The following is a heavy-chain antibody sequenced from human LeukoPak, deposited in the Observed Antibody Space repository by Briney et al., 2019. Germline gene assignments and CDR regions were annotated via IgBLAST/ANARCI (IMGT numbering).Heavy chain of an antibody. D-gene: IGHD3-9*01. CDR2: IYYSGST. CDR1: GGSISSGYYY. V-gene: IGHV4-31*03. J-gene: IGHJ4*02. CDR3: TRARGYFDPFDS. Sequence: SETLSLTCTVSGGSISSGYYYWSWIRQHPGKGLEWIGNIYYSGSTYYNPSLKSRVTMSVDTSKSQFSLKLTSVTAADTAVYYCTRARGYFDPFDSWGQGTLVTVSS.